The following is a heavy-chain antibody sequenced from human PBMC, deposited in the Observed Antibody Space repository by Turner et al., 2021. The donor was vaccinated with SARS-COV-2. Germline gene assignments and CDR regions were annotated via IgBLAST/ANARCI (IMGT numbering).Heavy chain of an antibody. CDR1: GNIFTGAY. Sequence: QVHLVQSGAEVKTPGASVKVSCKTSGNIFTGAYFHWVRQAPGQGLEWMGWINPSGGSTGYAQKFQGRVTMTRDTSTSTVYMELSSLRSEDTAVYYCARSGGGFDYWGQGTLVTVSS. CDR3: ARSGGGFDY. D-gene: IGHD2-15*01. CDR2: INPSGGST. J-gene: IGHJ4*02. V-gene: IGHV1-46*01.